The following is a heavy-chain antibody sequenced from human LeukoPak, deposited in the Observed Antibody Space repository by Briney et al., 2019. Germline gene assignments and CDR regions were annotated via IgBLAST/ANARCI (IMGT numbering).Heavy chain of an antibody. V-gene: IGHV1-8*01. CDR2: MNPNSGNT. Sequence: GASVTVSCKASGYTFTSYDINWVRQATGQGLEWMGWMNPNSGNTGYAQKFQGRVTMTRNTSISTAYMELSSLRSEDTAVYYCARGLRIAVAGSGTLGYWGQGTLVTVSS. CDR1: GYTFTSYD. CDR3: ARGLRIAVAGSGTLGY. D-gene: IGHD6-19*01. J-gene: IGHJ4*02.